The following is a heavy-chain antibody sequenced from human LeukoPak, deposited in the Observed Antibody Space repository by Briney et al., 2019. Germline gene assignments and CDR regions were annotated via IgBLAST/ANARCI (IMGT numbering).Heavy chain of an antibody. CDR1: AYTFTAYY. D-gene: IGHD1-26*01. J-gene: IGHJ4*02. Sequence: ASAKVSCKASAYTFTAYYIHWVRQAPGQGLEWMGWINPNSGGTNYAQKFQGRVTMTRDTSISTAYMELSRLRSNDTAVYYCAREGLGGLLSDYWGQGTLVTVSS. V-gene: IGHV1-2*02. CDR3: AREGLGGLLSDY. CDR2: INPNSGGT.